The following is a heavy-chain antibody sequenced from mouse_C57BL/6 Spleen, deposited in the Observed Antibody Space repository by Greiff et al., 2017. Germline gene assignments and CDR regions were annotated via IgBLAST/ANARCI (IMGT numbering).Heavy chain of an antibody. CDR2: ISSGSSTL. V-gene: IGHV5-17*01. D-gene: IGHD1-1*01. J-gene: IGHJ1*03. CDR3: ARGITTVGPHWYFDV. Sequence: EVKLMESGGGLVKPGGSLKLSCAASGFTFSDYGMHWVRQAPEKGLEWVAYISSGSSTLYYADTVKGRFTISRDHAKNTLFLQMTSMRSEDTAMYYCARGITTVGPHWYFDVWGTGTTVTVSS. CDR1: GFTFSDYG.